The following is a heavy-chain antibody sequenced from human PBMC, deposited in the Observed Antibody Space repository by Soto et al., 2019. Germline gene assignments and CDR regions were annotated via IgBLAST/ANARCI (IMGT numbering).Heavy chain of an antibody. CDR1: GFTLSSYS. D-gene: IGHD3-16*01. CDR3: ARGDLWGYGPFDY. CDR2: ISFSSSDI. V-gene: IGHV3-21*01. J-gene: IGHJ4*02. Sequence: EVQLVESGGGLVKPGGSLRLSCGASGFTLSSYSMNWVRQAPGKGLEWVSFISFSSSDIHYADSVKGRFTISRDNAKNSLYLQMNSLRAEDTAVYYCARGDLWGYGPFDYWGQGTLVTVSS.